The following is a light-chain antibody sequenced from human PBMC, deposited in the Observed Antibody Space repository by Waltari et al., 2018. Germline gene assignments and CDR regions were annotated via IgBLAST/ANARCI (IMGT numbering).Light chain of an antibody. CDR1: ANDVGNYNL. V-gene: IGLV2-23*02. CDR2: EVT. Sequence: QSALTQPASVSGSPGQSITISCAGTANDVGNYNLVSWYQQHPGKAPKLIIYEVTKRPSGVSTRFSASKSGIAASLTISGLQAEDEAEYYCFSYAGRFSFVFGTGTQVTV. J-gene: IGLJ1*01. CDR3: FSYAGRFSFV.